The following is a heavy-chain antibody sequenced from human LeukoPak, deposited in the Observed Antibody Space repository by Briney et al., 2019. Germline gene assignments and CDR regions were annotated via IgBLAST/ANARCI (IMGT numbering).Heavy chain of an antibody. Sequence: SQTLSLTCTVSGGSISSDSYFWNWIRRPAGKGLEWIGRIYTSGSTQYNPSLKSRVTISIDTSNNQFSLRLSSVTAADTAVYYCARVKSEFDIWGQGTTVTVSS. CDR1: GGSISSDSYF. CDR2: IYTSGST. J-gene: IGHJ3*02. CDR3: ARVKSEFDI. V-gene: IGHV4-61*02.